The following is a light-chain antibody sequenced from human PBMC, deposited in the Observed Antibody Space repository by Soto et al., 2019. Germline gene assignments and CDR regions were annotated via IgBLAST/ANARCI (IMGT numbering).Light chain of an antibody. CDR2: GAS. CDR3: QQYDNSHTWT. CDR1: QSVSSSY. Sequence: EIVLTQSPGTLSLSPGERATLSCRAGQSVSSSYLAWYQQKAGQAPRLLIYGASNRATGIPDRFSGSGSGTDFTLTISRLEPEDFAVYYCQQYDNSHTWTFGQGTKVDIK. J-gene: IGKJ1*01. V-gene: IGKV3-20*01.